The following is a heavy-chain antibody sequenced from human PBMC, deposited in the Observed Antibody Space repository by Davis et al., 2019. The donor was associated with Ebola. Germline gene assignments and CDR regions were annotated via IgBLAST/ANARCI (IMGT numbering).Heavy chain of an antibody. CDR2: IYAGDSDT. J-gene: IGHJ4*02. CDR1: GYSFSNYW. D-gene: IGHD4-17*01. CDR3: ARQEETTAGFDY. Sequence: GESLKISCKGSGYSFSNYWIGWVRQLPGKGLEWMGIIYAGDSDTRYSPSLQGQVTISADKSISTAYLQWSSLKASDTAMYYCARQEETTAGFDYWGQGTLVTVSS. V-gene: IGHV5-51*01.